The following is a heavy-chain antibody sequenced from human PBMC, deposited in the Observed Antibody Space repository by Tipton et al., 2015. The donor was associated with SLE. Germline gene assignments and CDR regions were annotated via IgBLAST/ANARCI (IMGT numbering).Heavy chain of an antibody. J-gene: IGHJ4*02. V-gene: IGHV4-61*08. Sequence: TLSLTCTVSGGSISSGGYYWGWIRQAPGKGLEWIGYICNSVNINYIPSLKSRVTISADTSKNQISLKLTSVTAADTAVFYCARGSVRADDYWGQGTLVTVSS. CDR1: GGSISSGGYY. CDR3: ARGSVRADDY. CDR2: ICNSVNI. D-gene: IGHD4-23*01.